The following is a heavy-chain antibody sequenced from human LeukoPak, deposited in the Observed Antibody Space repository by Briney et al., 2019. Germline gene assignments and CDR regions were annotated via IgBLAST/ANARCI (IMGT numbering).Heavy chain of an antibody. CDR3: ARIMVATTREAFDY. V-gene: IGHV3-21*01. CDR2: ISSSSSYI. D-gene: IGHD5-12*01. Sequence: PGGSLRLSCAASGFTFSRYSMNWVRQAPGKGLEWVSSISSSSSYIYYADSVKGRFTISRDNAKNSLYLQMNSLRAEDTAVYYCARIMVATTREAFDYWGQGTRVTVSS. CDR1: GFTFSRYS. J-gene: IGHJ4*02.